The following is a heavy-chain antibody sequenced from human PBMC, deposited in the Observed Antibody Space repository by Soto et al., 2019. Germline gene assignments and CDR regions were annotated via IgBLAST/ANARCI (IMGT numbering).Heavy chain of an antibody. J-gene: IGHJ6*03. D-gene: IGHD2-2*01. Sequence: EVQLVESGGGLVQPGGSLRLSCAASGFTFSSYWMHWVRQAPGKGLVWVSRINSVGSSTSYADSVKGRFTISRDNAKNTLYLQMNSLRAEDTAVYYCARRDIVVVPAAIFRYYYMDVWGKGTTVTVSS. CDR3: ARRDIVVVPAAIFRYYYMDV. V-gene: IGHV3-74*01. CDR1: GFTFSSYW. CDR2: INSVGSST.